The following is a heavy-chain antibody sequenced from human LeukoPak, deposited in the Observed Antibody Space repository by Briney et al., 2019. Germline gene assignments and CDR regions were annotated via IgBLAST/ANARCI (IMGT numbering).Heavy chain of an antibody. J-gene: IGHJ4*02. CDR2: FDPEDGET. CDR1: GYTLTELS. V-gene: IGHV1-24*01. Sequence: ASVKVSCKVSGYTLTELSMHWVRQAPGKGLEWMGGFDPEDGETIYAQKFQGRATMTEDTSTDTAYMELSSLRSEDTAVYYCATDRYYDILTGYYSKTVVRKNRFDYWGQGTLVTVSS. CDR3: ATDRYYDILTGYYSKTVVRKNRFDY. D-gene: IGHD3-9*01.